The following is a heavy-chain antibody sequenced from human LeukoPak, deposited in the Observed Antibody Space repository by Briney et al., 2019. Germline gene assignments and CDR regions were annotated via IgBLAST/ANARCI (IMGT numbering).Heavy chain of an antibody. CDR3: ARERGREKYFDY. CDR1: GGTFSSYA. V-gene: IGHV1-69*13. D-gene: IGHD5-12*01. CDR2: IIPIFGTA. J-gene: IGHJ4*02. Sequence: GASVKVSCKASGGTFSSYAISWVRQAPGQGLEWMGGIIPIFGTANYAQKFQGRVTITADESTSTAYMELSSLRSEDTAVYYCARERGREKYFDYWGQGTLVTVSS.